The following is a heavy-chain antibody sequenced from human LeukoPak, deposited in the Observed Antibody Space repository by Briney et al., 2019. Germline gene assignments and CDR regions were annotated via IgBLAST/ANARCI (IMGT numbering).Heavy chain of an antibody. Sequence: GGSLRLSCAASGFTFSSYAMSWVRQAPGKGLGWVSAISGSGGSTYYADSVKGRFTISRDNSKNTLYLQMNSLRAEDTAVYYCAKRGSSWYDFDYWGQGTLVTVSS. J-gene: IGHJ4*02. D-gene: IGHD6-13*01. CDR2: ISGSGGST. CDR1: GFTFSSYA. CDR3: AKRGSSWYDFDY. V-gene: IGHV3-23*01.